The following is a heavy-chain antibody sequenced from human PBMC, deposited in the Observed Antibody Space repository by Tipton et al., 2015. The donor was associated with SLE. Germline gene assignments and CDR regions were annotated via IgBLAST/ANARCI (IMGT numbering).Heavy chain of an antibody. D-gene: IGHD5-18*01. CDR2: FNHTGST. V-gene: IGHV4-34*01. CDR1: RGSFSGYS. J-gene: IGHJ2*01. Sequence: TLSLTCALYRGSFSGYSWSWIRQSPGRGLEWIGEFNHTGSTNYNPSLKSRVTISVDTSKNQLSLKLSSVTAADTAVYYCARQVDTEAVGSWNFAFWGRGTLVTVSS. CDR3: ARQVDTEAVGSWNFAF.